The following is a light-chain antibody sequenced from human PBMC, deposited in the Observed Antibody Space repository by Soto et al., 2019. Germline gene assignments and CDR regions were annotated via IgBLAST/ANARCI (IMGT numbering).Light chain of an antibody. CDR3: SSYSRSSTVV. J-gene: IGLJ2*01. Sequence: QSALTQPASVSGSPGQSITISCTGTSSDVGDYDYVSWYQQHPGKAPKLVIYDVSNRPSGVSNRFSGSKSGNTASLTISGLQAEDEADYYCSSYSRSSTVVFGEGTKVTVL. CDR1: SSDVGDYDY. CDR2: DVS. V-gene: IGLV2-14*03.